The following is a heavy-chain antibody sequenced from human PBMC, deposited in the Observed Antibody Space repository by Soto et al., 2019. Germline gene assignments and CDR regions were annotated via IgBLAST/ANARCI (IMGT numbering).Heavy chain of an antibody. D-gene: IGHD3-22*01. V-gene: IGHV3-23*01. CDR1: GLTFGNYA. Sequence: GGSLRLSCGAYGLTFGNYARSWGRQAPWKGLEWVSVISRSGRSTYHADSVTGRFTISRDNSTTTLYLQTNSLRAEDTAVYYCAKSITTIVVGPFDYWGQGPLVTVSS. J-gene: IGHJ4*02. CDR3: AKSITTIVVGPFDY. CDR2: ISRSGRST.